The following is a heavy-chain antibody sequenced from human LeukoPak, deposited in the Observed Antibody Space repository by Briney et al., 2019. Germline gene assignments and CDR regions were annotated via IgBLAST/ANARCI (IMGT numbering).Heavy chain of an antibody. D-gene: IGHD3/OR15-3a*01. CDR2: IQKDSET. CDR3: AREDFGRVD. CDR1: GFSVDKYW. V-gene: IGHV3-7*01. Sequence: PGGSLRLSCTVSGFSVDKYWMNWVRQAPGKGLEWVASIQKDSETDYVHSVGGRFTIARDNAKNSLLLQMNSLRAEDTAVYFCAREDFGRVDWGQGTLVTVSS. J-gene: IGHJ4*02.